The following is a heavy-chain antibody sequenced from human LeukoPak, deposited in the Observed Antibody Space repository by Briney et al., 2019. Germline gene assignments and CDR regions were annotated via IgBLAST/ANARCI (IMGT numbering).Heavy chain of an antibody. J-gene: IGHJ4*02. CDR3: AREEENYYGSGSYRPDPFDY. CDR1: GYTFTGYY. V-gene: IGHV1-2*02. Sequence: ASVEVSCKASGYTFTGYYMHWVRQAPGQGLEWMGWINPNSGGTNYAQKFQGRVTMTRDTSISTAYMELSRLRSDDTAVYYCAREEENYYGSGSYRPDPFDYWGQGTLVTVSS. CDR2: INPNSGGT. D-gene: IGHD3-10*01.